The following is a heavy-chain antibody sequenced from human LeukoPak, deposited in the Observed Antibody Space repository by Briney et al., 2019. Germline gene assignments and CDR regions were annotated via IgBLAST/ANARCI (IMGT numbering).Heavy chain of an antibody. CDR3: ARGEYCSGGSCYSAAFDI. CDR2: IYSDGSST. Sequence: GGSLRLSCAAFGFTFSSYWMHWVRQAPGKGLVWVSRIYSDGSSTNYADSVKGRFTISRDNAKNTLYLQMNSLRAEDTAVYYCARGEYCSGGSCYSAAFDIWGQGTMVTVSS. D-gene: IGHD2-15*01. J-gene: IGHJ3*02. CDR1: GFTFSSYW. V-gene: IGHV3-74*01.